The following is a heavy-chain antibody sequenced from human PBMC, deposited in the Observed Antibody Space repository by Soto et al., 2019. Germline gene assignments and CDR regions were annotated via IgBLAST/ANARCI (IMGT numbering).Heavy chain of an antibody. Sequence: PGGSLRLSCAASGFTFSSYSMNWVRQAPGKGLEWVSYISSSSSTIYYADSVKGRFTISRDNAKNSLYLQMNSLRAEDTAVYYCARESYLEWLLYPHYYMDVCGKGTTVTGSS. CDR1: GFTFSSYS. CDR3: ARESYLEWLLYPHYYMDV. CDR2: ISSSSSTI. J-gene: IGHJ6*03. D-gene: IGHD3-3*01. V-gene: IGHV3-48*01.